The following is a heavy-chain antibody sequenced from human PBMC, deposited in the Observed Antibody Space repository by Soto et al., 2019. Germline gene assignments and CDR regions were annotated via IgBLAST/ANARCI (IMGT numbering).Heavy chain of an antibody. V-gene: IGHV1-2*02. Sequence: QVQLVQSGAEVKQPGASMKVSCKASGYIFSDNYIHWVRQAPGQGLEWMAWINPKSGGTNYARNFQGSVTLTRDTSISTDYMDLSRLTSDDTAVYYCARAREDSSGWFDYWGQGTLVTVSS. CDR1: GYIFSDNY. CDR3: ARAREDSSGWFDY. J-gene: IGHJ4*02. CDR2: INPKSGGT. D-gene: IGHD6-19*01.